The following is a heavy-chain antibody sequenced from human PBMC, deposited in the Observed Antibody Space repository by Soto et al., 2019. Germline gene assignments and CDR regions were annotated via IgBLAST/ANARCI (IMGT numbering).Heavy chain of an antibody. CDR2: LHDSGST. J-gene: IGHJ4*02. V-gene: IGHV4-59*03. Sequence: SETLSLTCTFSGGPISNYYWSWIRQPPGKGLEWIGYLHDSGSTNLNPSLKSRVTISVDTSKKEFSLKLTSVTAADTAVYYCAASPGIAAPLSYWGQGTLVTVSS. CDR3: AASPGIAAPLSY. D-gene: IGHD6-13*01. CDR1: GGPISNYY.